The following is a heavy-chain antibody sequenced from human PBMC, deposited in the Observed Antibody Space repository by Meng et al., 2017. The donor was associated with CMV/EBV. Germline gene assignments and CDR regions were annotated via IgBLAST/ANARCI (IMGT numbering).Heavy chain of an antibody. Sequence: GSLRLSCTVSGGSISSSSYYWGWIRQPPGKGLEWIGSIYYSGSTYYNPSLKSRVTISVDTYKNQFSLKLSSVTAADTAVYYCARRITSDRFDPWGQGTLVTVSS. CDR2: IYYSGST. CDR1: GGSISSSSYY. D-gene: IGHD3-10*01. CDR3: ARRITSDRFDP. V-gene: IGHV4-39*07. J-gene: IGHJ5*02.